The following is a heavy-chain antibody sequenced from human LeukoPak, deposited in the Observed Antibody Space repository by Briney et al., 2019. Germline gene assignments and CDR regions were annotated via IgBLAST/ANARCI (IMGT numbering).Heavy chain of an antibody. Sequence: PGGSLRLSCAASGFTFSSYWMHWVRQAPAKGLVWVSRINTDGSSTTYADSVKGRFTISRDNAKNTLYLQMNSLRVEDTAVYFCARGWYYGMDVWGQGTTVIVSS. CDR2: INTDGSST. D-gene: IGHD2-15*01. CDR3: ARGWYYGMDV. CDR1: GFTFSSYW. J-gene: IGHJ6*02. V-gene: IGHV3-74*01.